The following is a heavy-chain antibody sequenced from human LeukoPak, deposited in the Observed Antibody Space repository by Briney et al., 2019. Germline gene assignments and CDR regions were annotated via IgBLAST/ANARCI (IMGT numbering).Heavy chain of an antibody. CDR2: IYYSGST. CDR1: GGSISSYY. V-gene: IGHV4-59*08. D-gene: IGHD6-13*01. J-gene: IGHJ1*01. Sequence: SETLSLTCTVSGGSISSYYWSWIRQPPGKGLEWIGYIYYSGSTNYNPSLKSRVTISVDTSKNQFSLKLSSVTAADTAVYYCARHGRSGSWYSAEYFQHWGQGTLVTVSS. CDR3: ARHGRSGSWYSAEYFQH.